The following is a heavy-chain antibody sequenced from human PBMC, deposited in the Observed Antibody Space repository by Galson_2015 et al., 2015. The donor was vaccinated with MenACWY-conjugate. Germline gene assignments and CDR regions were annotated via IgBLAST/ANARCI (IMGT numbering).Heavy chain of an antibody. CDR1: GYTFTSYG. D-gene: IGHD3-16*01. CDR2: ISDYNGAT. CDR3: ARWGAFSGGLEI. Sequence: SVKVSCKASGYTFTSYGVSWVRQAPGQGLEWMGWISDYNGATNYAQKLQGRVFMTTDTSTSSAYVELRSLTSDATAVYYCARWGAFSGGLEIWGQGTLFTVSS. J-gene: IGHJ4*02. V-gene: IGHV1-18*01.